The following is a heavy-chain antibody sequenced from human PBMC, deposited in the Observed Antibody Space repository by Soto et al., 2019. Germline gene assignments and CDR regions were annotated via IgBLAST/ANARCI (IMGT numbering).Heavy chain of an antibody. CDR1: GFTFSSYS. D-gene: IGHD3-22*01. Sequence: GGSLRLSCAASGFTFSSYSMNWVRQAPGKGLEWVSYISRSSSTIYYADSVKGRFTISRDNAKNSLHLQMNSLRDEDTAVYYCARALSGYDSSGGWGQGTLVTVSS. J-gene: IGHJ4*02. CDR3: ARALSGYDSSGG. CDR2: ISRSSSTI. V-gene: IGHV3-48*02.